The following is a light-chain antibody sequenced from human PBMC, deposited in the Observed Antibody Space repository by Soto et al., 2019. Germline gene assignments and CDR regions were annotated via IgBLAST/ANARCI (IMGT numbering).Light chain of an antibody. J-gene: IGKJ1*01. CDR3: QQYNTSPWT. V-gene: IGKV3-20*01. CDR2: ATS. CDR1: QSVSSDY. Sequence: DIVLTQSPGTLSLSPGERATLSCRASQSVSSDYLAWYQQKPGRAPRLLIYATSSRATGIPDRFSGSGSGTDFTLTISRLEPEDFEVYFCQQYNTSPWTCGQGTTVEIK.